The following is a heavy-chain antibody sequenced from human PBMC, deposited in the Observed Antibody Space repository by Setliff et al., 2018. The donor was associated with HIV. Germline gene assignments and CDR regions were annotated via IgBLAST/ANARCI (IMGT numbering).Heavy chain of an antibody. CDR2: IYYSGST. CDR3: ARGIENFWSVGDCRYLYYYFDS. J-gene: IGHJ4*02. D-gene: IGHD3-3*01. V-gene: IGHV4-59*01. Sequence: SETLSLTCTVSGGSISSYYWSWIRQPPGKGLEWIGYIYYSGSTNYNPSLKSRVTISVDTSKNQFSLTVRSVTAADTAVYYCARGIENFWSVGDCRYLYYYFDSWGQGTLVTVSS. CDR1: GGSISSYY.